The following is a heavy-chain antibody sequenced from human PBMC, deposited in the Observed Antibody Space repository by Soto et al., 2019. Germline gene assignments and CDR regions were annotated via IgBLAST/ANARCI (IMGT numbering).Heavy chain of an antibody. J-gene: IGHJ5*02. V-gene: IGHV2-5*02. D-gene: IGHD4-17*01. CDR2: IYWDDDM. CDR3: VRFGDYRGNWFDA. CDR1: GFSLSTSGVG. Sequence: QITLKESGPSLVKPPQNLTLTCTFSGFSLSTSGVGVGWFRHPPGKALEGLAIIYWDDDMRYSPSLKSRLTITKDSSKTQVVLTMSNMDPVDTATYSWVRFGDYRGNWFDAWGQGTLVTVSS.